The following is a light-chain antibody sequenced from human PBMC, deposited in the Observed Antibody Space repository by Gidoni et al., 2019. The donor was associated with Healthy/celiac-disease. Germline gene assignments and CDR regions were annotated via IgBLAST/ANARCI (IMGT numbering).Light chain of an antibody. CDR1: SLRSDY. J-gene: IGLJ2*01. CDR3: NSRDSSGNHS. CDR2: GKN. Sequence: SSELTQDPAVSVALGQTVRITCQGDSLRSDYASWYQQKPGQAPVLVIYGKNNRPSGIPDRFSGSSSGNTASLTITGAQAEDEADYYCNSRDSSGNHSFGGGTKLTVL. V-gene: IGLV3-19*01.